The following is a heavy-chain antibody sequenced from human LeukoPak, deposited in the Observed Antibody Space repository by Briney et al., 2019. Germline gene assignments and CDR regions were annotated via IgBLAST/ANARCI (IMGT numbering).Heavy chain of an antibody. CDR2: IYYTGST. D-gene: IGHD6-13*01. V-gene: IGHV4-31*03. J-gene: IGHJ5*02. Sequence: PSETLSLTCIVSGDSISSGGFYWGWIRQHPGKGLEWIGHIYYTGSTYYNPSLESRLTMSVDTSKNQFSLRPRSVTAADTAVYYCARGSSSYSNWFDPWGQGTLVAVSS. CDR3: ARGSSSYSNWFDP. CDR1: GDSISSGGFY.